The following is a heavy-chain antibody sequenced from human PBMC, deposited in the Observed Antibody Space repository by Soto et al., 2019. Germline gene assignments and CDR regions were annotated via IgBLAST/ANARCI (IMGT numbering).Heavy chain of an antibody. Sequence: GGSLRLSCAASGYTFSSYGMHWVRQAPGKGLEWVAGILYDGSNKYYSDSVKGRFTISGDNSKNTLYLQMNSLRAEDTAVYSCARSHYDSSGYYSEFDYWCPGTLVTVSS. CDR2: ILYDGSNK. CDR3: ARSHYDSSGYYSEFDY. CDR1: GYTFSSYG. J-gene: IGHJ4*02. D-gene: IGHD3-22*01. V-gene: IGHV3-33*01.